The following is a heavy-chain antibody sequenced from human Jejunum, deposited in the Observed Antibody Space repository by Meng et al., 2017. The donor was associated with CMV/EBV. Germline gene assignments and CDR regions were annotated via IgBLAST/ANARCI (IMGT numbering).Heavy chain of an antibody. V-gene: IGHV4/OR15-8*02. Sequence: LSLTCVVSGGSLVGTNWWNWVRQPPGGGLEWIGEIFHSGATNYNPSLKSRVTISIDNSKNQFSLKLTSMTAADTAVYFCGDPPAGYWGQGILVTVSS. CDR3: GDPPAGY. CDR2: IFHSGAT. J-gene: IGHJ4*02. CDR1: GGSLVGTNW.